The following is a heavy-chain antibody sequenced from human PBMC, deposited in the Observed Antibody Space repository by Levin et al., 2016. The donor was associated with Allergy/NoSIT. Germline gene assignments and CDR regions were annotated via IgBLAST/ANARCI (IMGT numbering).Heavy chain of an antibody. Sequence: WIRQPPGKGLEWIGEINHSGSTNYNPSLKGRVTISVDTSKNQFSLNLNSVTAADTALYYCARGFYGSESYMRRMGFEAKRNYYMDVWGKGTTVTVSS. CDR3: ARGFYGSESYMRRMGFEAKRNYYMDV. D-gene: IGHD3-10*01. J-gene: IGHJ6*03. V-gene: IGHV4-34*01. CDR2: INHSGST.